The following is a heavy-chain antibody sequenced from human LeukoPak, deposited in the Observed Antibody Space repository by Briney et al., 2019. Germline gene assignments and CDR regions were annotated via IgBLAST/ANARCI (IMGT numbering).Heavy chain of an antibody. CDR3: VRRGYCSGGSCYSEVGDAFDI. CDR2: IYYSGST. V-gene: IGHV4-39*01. D-gene: IGHD2-15*01. Sequence: SETLSLTCTVSGGSISSSSYYWGWIRQPPGKGLEWIGSIYYSGSTYYNPSLKSRVTISVDTSKNQFSLKLSSVTAADTAVYYCVRRGYCSGGSCYSEVGDAFDIWGQGTMVTVSS. CDR1: GGSISSSSYY. J-gene: IGHJ3*02.